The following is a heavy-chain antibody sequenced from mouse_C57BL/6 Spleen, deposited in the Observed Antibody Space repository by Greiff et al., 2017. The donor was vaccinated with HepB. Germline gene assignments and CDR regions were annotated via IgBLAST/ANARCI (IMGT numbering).Heavy chain of an antibody. CDR3: ARPGNYYFDY. CDR2: IDPSDSYT. D-gene: IGHD2-1*01. CDR1: GYTFTSYW. V-gene: IGHV1-69*01. J-gene: IGHJ2*01. Sequence: QVQLKQPGAELVMPGASVKLSCTASGYTFTSYWMHWVKQRPGQGLEWIGEIDPSDSYTNYNQKFKGKSTLTVDKSSSTAYMQLSSLTSEDSAVYYGARPGNYYFDYWGQGTTLTVSS.